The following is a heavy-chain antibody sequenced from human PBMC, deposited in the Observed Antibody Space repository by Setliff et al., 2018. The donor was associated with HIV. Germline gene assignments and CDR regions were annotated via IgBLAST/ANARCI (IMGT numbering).Heavy chain of an antibody. CDR1: GLSMSRSSYY. D-gene: IGHD3-22*01. V-gene: IGHV4-61*01. CDR2: LYHSGSA. CDR3: TRVRLLYSDSSPVWFDP. J-gene: IGHJ5*02. Sequence: TLSLPCTVSGLSMSRSSYYWSWIRQPPGKGLEWIGYLYHSGSANYNPSLKSRVTISGDTSKNQFSLKLSSVTAADTAIYYCTRVRLLYSDSSPVWFDPWGQGTLVTVSS.